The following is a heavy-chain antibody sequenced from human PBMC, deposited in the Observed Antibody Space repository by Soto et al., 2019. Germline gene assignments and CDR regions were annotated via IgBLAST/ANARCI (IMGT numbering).Heavy chain of an antibody. Sequence: ASVKVSCKASGYTFTSYDINWVRQATGQGLEWMGWMNPNSGNTGYAQKFQGRVTMTRNTSISTAYMELSSLRSEDTAVYYCVRVSNYYYGMDVWGQGTTVTVSS. V-gene: IGHV1-8*01. CDR2: MNPNSGNT. CDR1: GYTFTSYD. J-gene: IGHJ6*02. D-gene: IGHD3-3*01. CDR3: VRVSNYYYGMDV.